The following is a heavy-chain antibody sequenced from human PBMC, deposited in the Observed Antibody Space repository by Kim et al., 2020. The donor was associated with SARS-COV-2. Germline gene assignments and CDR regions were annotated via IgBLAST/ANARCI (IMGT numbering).Heavy chain of an antibody. J-gene: IGHJ4*02. CDR3: ARDMYSSGVDY. V-gene: IGHV4-39*07. D-gene: IGHD6-19*01. Sequence: SETLSLTCTVSGGSISSSSYYWGWIRQPPGKGLEWIGSIYYSGSTYYNPSLKSRVTISVDTSKNQFSLKLSSVTAADTAVYYCARDMYSSGVDYWGQGTLVTVSS. CDR1: GGSISSSSYY. CDR2: IYYSGST.